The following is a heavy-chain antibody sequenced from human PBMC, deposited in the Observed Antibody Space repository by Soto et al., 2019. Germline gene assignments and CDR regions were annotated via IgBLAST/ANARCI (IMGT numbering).Heavy chain of an antibody. CDR3: ARDVILGYCSSTSCSHADYYYYGMDV. CDR1: GFTFSSYW. CDR2: IKQDGSEK. D-gene: IGHD2-2*01. V-gene: IGHV3-7*03. J-gene: IGHJ6*02. Sequence: PGGSLRLSCAASGFTFSSYWMSWVRQAPGKGLEWVANIKQDGSEKYYVDSVKGRFTISRDNAKNSLYLQMNSLRAEDTAVYYCARDVILGYCSSTSCSHADYYYYGMDVWRQGTTVTVSS.